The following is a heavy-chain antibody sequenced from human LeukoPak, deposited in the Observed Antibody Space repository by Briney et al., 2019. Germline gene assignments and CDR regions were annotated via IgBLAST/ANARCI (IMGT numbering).Heavy chain of an antibody. V-gene: IGHV4-59*01. J-gene: IGHJ4*02. Sequence: PSETLSLTCTVSGASTSSSYWTWIRQPPGKGLEWIGYIYYSGTTNYNPSLKSRVTISVDTSKNQYSLKLSSVTAADTTVYYCARVLGYCSAGSCYPSFDYWGQGTLVTVSS. CDR1: GASTSSSY. CDR2: IYYSGTT. D-gene: IGHD2-15*01. CDR3: ARVLGYCSAGSCYPSFDY.